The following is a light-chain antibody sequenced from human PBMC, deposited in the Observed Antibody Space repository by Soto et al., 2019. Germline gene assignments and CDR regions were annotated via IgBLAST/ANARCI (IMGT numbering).Light chain of an antibody. J-gene: IGKJ1*01. V-gene: IGKV3-20*01. CDR2: GAS. CDR1: KSVSSSY. Sequence: EIVLTHSPGTLSLSPGERATLSCRASKSVSSSYLAWYQQKPGQAPRLLIYGASSRATGIPDRFSGSGSGTDFTLTISRLEPEDFAVYYCQQYGRSPLTFGQGTKVDIK. CDR3: QQYGRSPLT.